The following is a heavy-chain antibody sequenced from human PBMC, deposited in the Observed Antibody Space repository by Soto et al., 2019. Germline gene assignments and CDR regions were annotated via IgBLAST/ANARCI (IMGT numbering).Heavy chain of an antibody. J-gene: IGHJ6*02. CDR2: ITSSSDTI. D-gene: IGHD3-22*01. CDR1: GFTFSSFH. Sequence: LRLSCAASGFTFSSFHMNWVRQAPGRGLEWVAYITSSSDTIYYSDSVKGRFTISRDNGKNSLFLQMNSLRDEDTAVYYCARVVVVIPLGYYYAMDVWGQGTTVTVSS. CDR3: ARVVVVIPLGYYYAMDV. V-gene: IGHV3-48*02.